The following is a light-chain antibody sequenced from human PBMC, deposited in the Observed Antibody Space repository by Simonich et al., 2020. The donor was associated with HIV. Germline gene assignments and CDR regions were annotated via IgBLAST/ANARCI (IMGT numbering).Light chain of an antibody. CDR1: QTVSSN. CDR3: QQYGSI. CDR2: GAS. J-gene: IGKJ2*01. V-gene: IGKV3-20*01. Sequence: EIVMTQSPATLSVSPGERATHSCRASQTVSSNLACYQQRPGQAPRLLIYGASSRATGIPDRFTGSGSGTDFTLTISRLEPEDFAVYYCQQYGSIFGQGTKLEIK.